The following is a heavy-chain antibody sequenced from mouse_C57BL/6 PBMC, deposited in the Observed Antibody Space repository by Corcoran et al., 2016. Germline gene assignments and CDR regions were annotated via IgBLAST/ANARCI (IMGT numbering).Heavy chain of an antibody. Sequence: QIQLVQSGPELKKPGETVKISCKASGYTFTTYGMSWVKQAPGKGLKWMGWINTYSGVPTYADDFKGRFAFSLETSASTAYLQINNLKNEDTATYFCARWGDYDPYAMDYWGQGTSVTVSS. J-gene: IGHJ4*01. D-gene: IGHD2-4*01. CDR2: INTYSGVP. V-gene: IGHV9-3*01. CDR1: GYTFTTYG. CDR3: ARWGDYDPYAMDY.